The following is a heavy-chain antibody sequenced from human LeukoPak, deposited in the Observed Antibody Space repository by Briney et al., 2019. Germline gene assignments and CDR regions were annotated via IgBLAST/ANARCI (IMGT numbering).Heavy chain of an antibody. D-gene: IGHD4-23*01. CDR1: GFTFDDYG. V-gene: IGHV3-20*04. Sequence: AGGSLRLSCAASGFTFDDYGMSWVRQAPGKGLEWVPGINWNGGSTAYADSVKGRFTISRDNAKNSLYLQMNSLRAEDTALYYCARGEDYGGNDYYFDSWGQGTLVTISS. CDR3: ARGEDYGGNDYYFDS. J-gene: IGHJ4*02. CDR2: INWNGGST.